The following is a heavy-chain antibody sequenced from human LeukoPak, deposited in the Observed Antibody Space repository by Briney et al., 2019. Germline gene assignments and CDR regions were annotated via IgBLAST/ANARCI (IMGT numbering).Heavy chain of an antibody. Sequence: GGSLRLSCGVSGFSFTPYSMNWVRQAPGKGLEWISYISSSGSIIYNAESVKGRFTVSRDNAKNSLYLEMNSLRVEDTALYYCARGARYYSAVEVWGQGTAVTVSS. CDR2: ISSSGSII. V-gene: IGHV3-48*04. CDR1: GFSFTPYS. J-gene: IGHJ6*02. CDR3: ARGARYYSAVEV.